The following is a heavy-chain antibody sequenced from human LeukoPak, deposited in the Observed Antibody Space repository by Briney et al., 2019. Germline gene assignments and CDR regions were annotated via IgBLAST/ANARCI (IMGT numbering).Heavy chain of an antibody. V-gene: IGHV3-7*04. CDR1: GFTFSNFC. D-gene: IGHD1-1*01. Sequence: GGSLRLSCAASGFTFSNFCMSWVRQAPGRGLEWVANIHPEGNEKYHVESVKGRFTISRDNPKNSLFLQMNGLRVEDTAVYDCARGDDFSGDHWGQGTLVSVSS. J-gene: IGHJ4*02. CDR2: IHPEGNEK. CDR3: ARGDDFSGDH.